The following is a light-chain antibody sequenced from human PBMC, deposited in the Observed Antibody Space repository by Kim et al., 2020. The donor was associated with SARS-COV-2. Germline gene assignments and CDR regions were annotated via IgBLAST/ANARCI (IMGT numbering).Light chain of an antibody. J-gene: IGKJ1*01. CDR3: QQYENSPWT. CDR1: QTVNSMY. CDR2: GAS. Sequence: IVLTQSPGTLSLSPGERATLSCRASQTVNSMYLAWYQQKPGQAPRLLIYGASNRATGIPDRFSGSWSGTDFTLTISRLEPEDCAVYYCQQYENSPWTFGQGTKVDIK. V-gene: IGKV3-20*01.